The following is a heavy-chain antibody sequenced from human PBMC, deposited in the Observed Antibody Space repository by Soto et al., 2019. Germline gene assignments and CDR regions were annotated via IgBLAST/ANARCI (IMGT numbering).Heavy chain of an antibody. V-gene: IGHV4-38-2*02. CDR3: ARESCSGYHSYDY. D-gene: IGHD5-12*01. Sequence: PTDTLSLTCAVSGYSISSGCFWGWIRQPPGKGLEWIANMYHDGNTHYNPSLKSRVTMSVDTSKNQFSLKLNSVTAADTAVYYCARESCSGYHSYDYWGQGILVTVSS. J-gene: IGHJ4*02. CDR2: MYHDGNT. CDR1: GYSISSGCF.